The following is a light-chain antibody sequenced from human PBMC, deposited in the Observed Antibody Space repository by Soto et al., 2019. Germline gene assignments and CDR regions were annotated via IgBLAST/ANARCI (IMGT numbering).Light chain of an antibody. CDR2: GDY. J-gene: IGLJ1*01. CDR3: QSYDRSLSGFV. Sequence: QSVLTQPHSVSGAPGQRVTISCTGSSXNIGADYDVHWYQHLPGTAPKLLIFGDYNRPSGVPDRISGSRSGTSASLAITGLQADDEADYYCQSYDRSLSGFVFGTGTKVTV. CDR1: SXNIGADYD. V-gene: IGLV1-40*01.